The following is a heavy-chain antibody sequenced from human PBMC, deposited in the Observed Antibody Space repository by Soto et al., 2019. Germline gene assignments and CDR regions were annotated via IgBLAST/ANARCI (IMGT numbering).Heavy chain of an antibody. D-gene: IGHD3-3*01. CDR3: TTGGYYDFWSGYYSGDDY. V-gene: IGHV3-15*07. CDR2: IKSKTDGGTT. CDR1: GFTFSNAW. J-gene: IGHJ4*02. Sequence: GGSLRLSCAASGFTFSNAWMNWVRQAPGKGLEWVGRIKSKTDGGTTDYAAPVKGRFTISRDDSKNTRYLQMNSLKTEDTAVYYCTTGGYYDFWSGYYSGDDYWGQGTLVTVSS.